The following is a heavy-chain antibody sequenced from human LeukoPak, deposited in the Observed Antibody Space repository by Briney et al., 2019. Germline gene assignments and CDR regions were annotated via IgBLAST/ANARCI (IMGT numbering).Heavy chain of an antibody. J-gene: IGHJ3*01. Sequence: PSETLSLTCSVSGASINGYFWNWVSQTPEKRLDWIGYVSHTGATTSNPTLKSRVSITIDTSKSQIPLTMTSVTAADSALYYCARDRRGSFYTFDLWGRGTIVSVS. V-gene: IGHV4-59*01. CDR3: ARDRRGSFYTFDL. CDR2: VSHTGAT. D-gene: IGHD1-26*01. CDR1: GASINGYF.